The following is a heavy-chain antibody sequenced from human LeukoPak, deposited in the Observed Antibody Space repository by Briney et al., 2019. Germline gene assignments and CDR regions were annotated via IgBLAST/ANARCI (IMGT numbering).Heavy chain of an antibody. CDR3: ARLYYDFWSGYYTFSSFDY. CDR2: FDSEDGET. Sequence: ASVKVSCKVSGYTLTELSMHWVRQAPGKGLEWMGRFDSEDGETNYAQKLQGRVTMTTDTSTSTAYMELRSLRSDDTAVYYCARLYYDFWSGYYTFSSFDYWGQGTLVTVSS. CDR1: GYTLTELS. J-gene: IGHJ4*02. D-gene: IGHD3-3*01. V-gene: IGHV1-24*01.